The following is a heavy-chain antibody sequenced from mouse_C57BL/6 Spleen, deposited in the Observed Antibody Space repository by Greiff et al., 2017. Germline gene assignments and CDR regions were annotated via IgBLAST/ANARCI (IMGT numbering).Heavy chain of an antibody. D-gene: IGHD3-2*02. CDR2: IYPRSGNT. CDR1: GYTFTSYG. J-gene: IGHJ4*01. V-gene: IGHV1-81*01. CDR3: ARGGDSSGYVAMDY. Sequence: VQLQQSGAELARPGASVKLSCKASGYTFTSYGISWVKQRTGQGLEWIGEIYPRSGNTYYNEKFKGKATLTADKSSSTAYMELRSLTSEDSAVYFCARGGDSSGYVAMDYWGQGTSVTVSS.